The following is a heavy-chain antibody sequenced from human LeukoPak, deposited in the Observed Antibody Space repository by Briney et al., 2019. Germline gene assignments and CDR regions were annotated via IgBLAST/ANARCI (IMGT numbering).Heavy chain of an antibody. CDR1: GGSISGYY. D-gene: IGHD2-21*01. CDR2: IYSTGST. V-gene: IGHV4-59*08. CDR3: AGHYYDRSDCYSFDY. J-gene: IGHJ4*02. Sequence: SETLSLTCTVSGGSISGYYWSWIRQPPGKGLEWIGYIYSTGSTNYNPSLWSRVTISLDTSENQFSLKLSSVTAADTAVYYCAGHYYDRSDCYSFDYWGQGTLVTVSS.